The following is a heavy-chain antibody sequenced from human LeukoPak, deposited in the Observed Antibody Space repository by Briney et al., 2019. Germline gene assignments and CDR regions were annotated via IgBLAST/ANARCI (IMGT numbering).Heavy chain of an antibody. CDR1: GGSISSSSYY. D-gene: IGHD6-13*01. V-gene: IGHV4-39*01. Sequence: SETLSLTCTVSGGSISSSSYYWGWIRQPPGKGLEWIGSIYYSGSTYYNPSLKSRVTISVDTSKNQFSLKLSSVTAADTAVYYCARTLYSSSFRNWFDPWGQGTLVTVSS. J-gene: IGHJ5*02. CDR2: IYYSGST. CDR3: ARTLYSSSFRNWFDP.